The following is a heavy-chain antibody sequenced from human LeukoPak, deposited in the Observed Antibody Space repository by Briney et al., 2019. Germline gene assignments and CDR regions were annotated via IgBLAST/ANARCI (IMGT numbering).Heavy chain of an antibody. D-gene: IGHD4-11*01. V-gene: IGHV3-21*01. J-gene: IGHJ5*02. CDR2: IGYTSSDK. Sequence: GGSLRPSCAASGFSFSTSTMNWARQAPGKGLEWVSSIGYTSSDKYYVQSVKGRFTISRDNAENSLYLQMNSLRADDTAMYYCVKGDYRESWGQGTRVTVSS. CDR3: VKGDYRES. CDR1: GFSFSTST.